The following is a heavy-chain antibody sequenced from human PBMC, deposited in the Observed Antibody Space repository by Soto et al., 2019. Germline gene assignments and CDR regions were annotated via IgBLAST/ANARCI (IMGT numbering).Heavy chain of an antibody. CDR2: ISGSGGST. D-gene: IGHD3-22*01. V-gene: IGHV3-23*01. J-gene: IGHJ2*01. Sequence: GGSLRLSCAASGFTFSSYAMSWVRQAPGKGLEWVSAISGSGGSTYYADSVKGRFTISRDNSKNMLYLQMNSLRAEDTAVYYCAGFDSSAPYWYFDLWGSGTLVTVSS. CDR1: GFTFSSYA. CDR3: AGFDSSAPYWYFDL.